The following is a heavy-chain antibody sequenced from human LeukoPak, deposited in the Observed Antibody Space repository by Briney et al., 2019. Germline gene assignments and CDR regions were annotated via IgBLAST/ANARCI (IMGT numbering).Heavy chain of an antibody. CDR3: ARGVRGVTSYYYYMDV. D-gene: IGHD3-10*01. Sequence: ASETLSLTCTVSGYSISSGYFWGWIRQPPGKGLEWIGSIYHSGSSYYNPSLNSRVTISVDTSKNQFSLKVKSVTAADTAVYYCARGVRGVTSYYYYMDVWGKGNTVTISS. J-gene: IGHJ6*03. CDR1: GYSISSGYF. V-gene: IGHV4-38-2*02. CDR2: IYHSGSS.